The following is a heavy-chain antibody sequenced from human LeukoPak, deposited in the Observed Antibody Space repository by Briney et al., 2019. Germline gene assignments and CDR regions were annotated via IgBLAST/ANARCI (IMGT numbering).Heavy chain of an antibody. CDR2: ISYDGSNK. J-gene: IGHJ3*02. V-gene: IGHV3-30*03. Sequence: GGSLRLSCAASGFTFSSYWMSWVRQAPGKGLEWVAVISYDGSNKYYADSVKGRFTISRDNSKNTLYLQMNSLRAEDTAVYYCTTEAPSYAFDIWGQGTMVTVSS. D-gene: IGHD6-6*01. CDR3: TTEAPSYAFDI. CDR1: GFTFSSYW.